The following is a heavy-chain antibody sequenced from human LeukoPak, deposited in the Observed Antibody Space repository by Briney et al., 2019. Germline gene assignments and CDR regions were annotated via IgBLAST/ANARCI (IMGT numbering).Heavy chain of an antibody. Sequence: PGGSLRLSCAASGFVFSTYKMNWVRQAPGKGLEWVSSIDRSSYIYYADSVKGRFTISGDYAKNSLYLQLNSLRAEDTAAYYCARAVYGSGSYGTYYFFYGIDVWGKGTTVTVSS. J-gene: IGHJ6*04. D-gene: IGHD3-10*01. CDR3: ARAVYGSGSYGTYYFFYGIDV. V-gene: IGHV3-21*01. CDR1: GFVFSTYK. CDR2: IDRSSYI.